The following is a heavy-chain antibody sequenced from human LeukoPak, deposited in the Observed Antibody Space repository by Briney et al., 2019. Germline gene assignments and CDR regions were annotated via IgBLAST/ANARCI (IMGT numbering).Heavy chain of an antibody. CDR1: GGSISSGGYY. Sequence: NPSETLSLTCTVSGGSISSGGYYWSWIRQPPGKGLEWIGEINHSGSTNYNPSLKSRVTISVDTSKNQFSLKLSSVTAADTAVYYCARWTRRYSSGWFLDYWGQGTLVTVSS. V-gene: IGHV4-39*07. CDR2: INHSGST. D-gene: IGHD6-19*01. CDR3: ARWTRRYSSGWFLDY. J-gene: IGHJ4*02.